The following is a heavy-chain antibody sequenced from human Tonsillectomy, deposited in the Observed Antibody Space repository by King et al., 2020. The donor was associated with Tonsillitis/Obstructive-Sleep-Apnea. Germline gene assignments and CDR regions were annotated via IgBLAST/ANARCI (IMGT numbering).Heavy chain of an antibody. D-gene: IGHD1-26*01. V-gene: IGHV3-33*01. CDR3: ARVGVGAT. CDR2: IWYDGRNK. J-gene: IGHJ4*02. CDR1: GFTFSHYG. Sequence: VQLVESGGGVVQPGRSLRLSCAASGFTFSHYGMHWVRQAPGKGLEWVAFIWYDGRNKYYADSVKGRFTISRDNSKNTLYLQMNSLRVEDTGVYYCARVGVGATWGQGTLVTVSS.